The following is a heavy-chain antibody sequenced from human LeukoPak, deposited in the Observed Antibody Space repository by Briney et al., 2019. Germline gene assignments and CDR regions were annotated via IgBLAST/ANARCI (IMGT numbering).Heavy chain of an antibody. Sequence: ASVKVSCRASGYTFTTYGISWMRQAPGQGLAWVGWVSGHDGNKNYAQKLQGRVTMTTDTSTSTAYMELRSLRSDDTAVYYCARDTSYDFWSDPTELFDIWGQGTMVTVSS. D-gene: IGHD3-3*01. V-gene: IGHV1-18*01. CDR3: ARDTSYDFWSDPTELFDI. CDR1: GYTFTTYG. CDR2: VSGHDGNK. J-gene: IGHJ3*02.